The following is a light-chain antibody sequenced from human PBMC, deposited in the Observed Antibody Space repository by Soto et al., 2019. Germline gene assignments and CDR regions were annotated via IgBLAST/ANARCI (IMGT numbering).Light chain of an antibody. J-gene: IGKJ1*01. CDR2: KAS. Sequence: DIQMTQSPSTLSASVGDRVTITCRASESISIWLAWYQQKPGKAPKLLIDKASSLESGVPSRFSGSGSGTEFTLTISSLQPDDFATYYCQQYNIYSWTFGQGTKVEI. CDR3: QQYNIYSWT. V-gene: IGKV1-5*03. CDR1: ESISIW.